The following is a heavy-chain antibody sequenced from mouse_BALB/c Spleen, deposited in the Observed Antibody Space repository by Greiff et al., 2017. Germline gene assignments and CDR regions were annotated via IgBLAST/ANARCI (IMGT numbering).Heavy chain of an antibody. V-gene: IGHV5-6*01. CDR1: GFTFSSYG. CDR2: ISSGGSYT. CDR3: ARQEYLDY. Sequence: EVQLVESGGGLVKPGGSLKLSCAASGFTFSSYGMSWVRQTPDKRLEWVATISSGGSYTYYPDSVKGRFTISRDNAKNTLYLQMSSLKSEDTAMYYCARQEYLDYWGQGTTLTVSS. J-gene: IGHJ2*01.